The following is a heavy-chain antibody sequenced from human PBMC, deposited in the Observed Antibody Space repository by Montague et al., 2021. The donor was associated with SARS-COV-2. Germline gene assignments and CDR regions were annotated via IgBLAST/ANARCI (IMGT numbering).Heavy chain of an antibody. Sequence: SETLSLTCAVYGGSFSGYYWSWIRQPPGKGLEWIGEINHSGSTNXNPSLKSRVTISVDTSKNQFSLKLSSVIAADTAVYYCARGTTVTTLFYYYYGMDVWGQGTTVIVSS. D-gene: IGHD4-17*01. CDR1: GGSFSGYY. CDR2: INHSGST. CDR3: ARGTTVTTLFYYYYGMDV. V-gene: IGHV4-34*01. J-gene: IGHJ6*02.